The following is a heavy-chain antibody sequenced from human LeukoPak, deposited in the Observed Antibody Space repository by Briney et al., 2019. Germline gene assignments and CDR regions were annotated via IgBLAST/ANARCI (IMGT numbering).Heavy chain of an antibody. CDR3: ARAMGKTSIVVVPAAPFDY. CDR2: INPNSGGT. CDR1: GYTFINYY. D-gene: IGHD2-2*01. J-gene: IGHJ4*02. Sequence: ASVKVSCKASGYTFINYYMHWVRQAPGQGLEWMGIINPNSGGTNYAQKFQGRVTMTRDTSISTAYMELSRLRSDDTAVYYCARAMGKTSIVVVPAAPFDYWGQGTLVTVSS. V-gene: IGHV1-2*02.